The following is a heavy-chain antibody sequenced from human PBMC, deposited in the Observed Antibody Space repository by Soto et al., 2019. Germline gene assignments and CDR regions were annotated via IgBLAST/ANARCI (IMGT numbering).Heavy chain of an antibody. CDR2: IDPTDSYT. CDR3: GRESNSMVDF. D-gene: IGHD2-21*01. V-gene: IGHV5-10-1*01. J-gene: IGHJ4*02. CDR1: GYTFTSYF. Sequence: GESLKSSCKGSGYTFTSYFIAWVRQMPGKGLEWMGRIDPTDSYTTYNPSFEGHVTLSADKSSDTVYLQWATVKASDTAMYFCGRESNSMVDFWGRGTLVTVSS.